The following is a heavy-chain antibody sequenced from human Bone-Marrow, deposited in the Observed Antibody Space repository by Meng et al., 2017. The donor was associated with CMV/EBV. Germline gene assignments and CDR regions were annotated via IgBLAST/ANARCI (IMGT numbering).Heavy chain of an antibody. CDR1: GFTFSDYY. CDR2: VNSKNEAT. V-gene: IGHV1-2*02. D-gene: IGHD6-19*01. J-gene: IGHJ4*02. Sequence: QVRLVQSVVAMNKPGALANVSCTTSGFTFSDYYIHWVRQAPGQGLEWMGWVNSKNEATNYARKFQGRVSMTRDTSISTAHMELSRLMSDDTAVYYCVRSSGWSLFDYWGQGTLVTVSS. CDR3: VRSSGWSLFDY.